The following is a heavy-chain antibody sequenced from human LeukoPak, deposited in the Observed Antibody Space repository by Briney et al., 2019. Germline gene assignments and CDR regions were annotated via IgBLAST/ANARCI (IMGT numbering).Heavy chain of an antibody. CDR1: GFTFSSYS. CDR3: ARDRLRYFDWLFFLDY. CDR2: ISSSSSTI. J-gene: IGHJ4*02. V-gene: IGHV3-48*01. Sequence: GGSLRLSCAASGFTFSSYSMNWVRQAPEKGLEWVSYISSSSSTIYYADSVKGRFTISRDNAKNSLYLQMNSLRAEDTAVYYCARDRLRYFDWLFFLDYWGQGTLVTVSS. D-gene: IGHD3-9*01.